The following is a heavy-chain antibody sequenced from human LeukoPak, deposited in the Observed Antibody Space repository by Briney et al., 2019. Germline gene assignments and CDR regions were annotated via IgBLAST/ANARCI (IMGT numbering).Heavy chain of an antibody. CDR3: ARDGVSGWYAIDY. Sequence: GGSLRLSCAASGFTFSSYSMNWVRQAPGKGLEWVSSISSSSSHIYYADSVKGRFTISRDNAKNSLYLQMNSLRAEDTAVYYCARDGVSGWYAIDYWGQGTLVTVSS. J-gene: IGHJ4*02. D-gene: IGHD6-19*01. CDR2: ISSSSSHI. CDR1: GFTFSSYS. V-gene: IGHV3-21*01.